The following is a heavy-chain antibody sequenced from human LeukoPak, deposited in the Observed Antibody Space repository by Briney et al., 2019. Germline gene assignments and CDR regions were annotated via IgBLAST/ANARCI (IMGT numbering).Heavy chain of an antibody. CDR3: AKRVGRGGGWSTPDYFDY. V-gene: IGHV3-48*01. Sequence: PGGSLRLSCAASGFTFSSYSMNWVRQAPGKGLEWVSYISSSSSTIYYADSVKGRFTISRDNSKNTLYLQMNSLRAEDTAVYYCAKRVGRGGGWSTPDYFDYWGQGTLVTVSS. CDR2: ISSSSSTI. J-gene: IGHJ4*02. D-gene: IGHD6-19*01. CDR1: GFTFSSYS.